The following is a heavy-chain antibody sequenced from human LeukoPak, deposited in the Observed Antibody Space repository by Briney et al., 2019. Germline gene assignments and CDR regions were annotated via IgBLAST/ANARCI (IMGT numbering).Heavy chain of an antibody. CDR2: IHYSASA. J-gene: IGHJ4*02. V-gene: IGHV4-38-2*02. D-gene: IGHD6-6*01. Sequence: SETLSLTCTVSGYSINSGHYWGWIRQPPGKRLEWIGSIHYSASAYYNPTLKSRVTISVDASKNQFSLNLTSVTAADAAVYYCASGTGQIGSIGNYFDYWGQGALVTVSS. CDR3: ASGTGQIGSIGNYFDY. CDR1: GYSINSGHY.